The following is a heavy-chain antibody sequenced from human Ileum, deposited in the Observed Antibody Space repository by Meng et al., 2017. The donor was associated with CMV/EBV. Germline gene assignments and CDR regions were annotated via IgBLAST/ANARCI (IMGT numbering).Heavy chain of an antibody. CDR2: IRYDGSNK. V-gene: IGHV3-30*02. D-gene: IGHD6-19*01. J-gene: IGHJ4*02. CDR3: ARGIVVAGTFGY. CDR1: GFTFSSYG. Sequence: GESLKISCAASGFTFSSYGMHWVRQAPGKGLEWVAFIRYDGSNKYYADSVKGRFTISRDNSKNTLYLQMNSLRAEDTAVYYCARGIVVAGTFGYWGQGTLVTVSS.